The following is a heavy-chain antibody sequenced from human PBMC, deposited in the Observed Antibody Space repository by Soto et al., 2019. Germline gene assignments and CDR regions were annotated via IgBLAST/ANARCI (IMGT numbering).Heavy chain of an antibody. CDR2: IYYSGST. CDR1: GGSISSYY. V-gene: IGHV4-59*12. Sequence: PSETLSLTCTVSGGSISSYYWSWIRQPPGKGLEWIGYIYYSGSTNYNPSLKSRVTISVDTSKNQFSLKLSSVTAADTAVYYCARRPGSSYGHWFDPWGQGTLVTVSS. CDR3: ARRPGSSYGHWFDP. D-gene: IGHD5-18*01. J-gene: IGHJ5*02.